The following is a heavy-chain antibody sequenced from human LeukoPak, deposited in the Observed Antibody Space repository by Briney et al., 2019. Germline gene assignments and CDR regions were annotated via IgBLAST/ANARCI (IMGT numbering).Heavy chain of an antibody. J-gene: IGHJ6*03. V-gene: IGHV1-2*02. CDR3: ARVYSYYMDV. CDR2: INPNSGDT. CDR1: GYTFTGYY. D-gene: IGHD2-15*01. Sequence: GASVKVSCKASGYTFTGYYMHWVRQAPGQGLERMGWINPNSGDTNYAQKFQGRVTMTRDTSISTAYMELSRLRSDDTALYYCARVYSYYMDVWGKGTTVTVSS.